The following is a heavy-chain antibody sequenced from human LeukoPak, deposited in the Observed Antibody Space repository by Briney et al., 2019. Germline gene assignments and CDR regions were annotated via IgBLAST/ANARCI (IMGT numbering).Heavy chain of an antibody. J-gene: IGHJ4*02. D-gene: IGHD6-19*01. Sequence: PGGSLRLTCAASGFTFSSYWMSWVRQAPGKGLEWVANIKQDGSEKYYVDSVKGRFTISRDNAKNSLYLQMNSLRAEDTAAYYCARDGSGSGWCPYFDYWGQGTLVTVSS. V-gene: IGHV3-7*03. CDR2: IKQDGSEK. CDR3: ARDGSGSGWCPYFDY. CDR1: GFTFSSYW.